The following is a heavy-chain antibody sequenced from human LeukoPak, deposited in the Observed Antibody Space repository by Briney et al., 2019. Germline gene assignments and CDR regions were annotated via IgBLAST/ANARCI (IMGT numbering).Heavy chain of an antibody. D-gene: IGHD6-25*01. V-gene: IGHV3-48*04. CDR1: GFSFSWYS. J-gene: IGHJ6*02. CDR3: ARDQRGV. Sequence: GGSLRLSCAASGFSFSWYSMNWVRQAPGKGLEWIAFISTSGDTEYYADSVKGRLTISRDNAKNSLYLQMNSLRAEDTAVYYCARDQRGVWGQGTTVTVSS. CDR2: ISTSGDTE.